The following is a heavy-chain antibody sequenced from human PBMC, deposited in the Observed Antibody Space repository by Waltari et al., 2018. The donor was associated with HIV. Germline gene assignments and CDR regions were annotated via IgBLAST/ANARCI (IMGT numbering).Heavy chain of an antibody. D-gene: IGHD3-16*01. J-gene: IGHJ4*02. V-gene: IGHV3-73*02. CDR2: IRTKPYTFAT. Sequence: VQLVESGGGLVQPGGSLKISCAASGFTFSDSAVNWVGQASGKGLEWVGHIRTKPYTFATIYAESVKGRFTFSRDDSKNTAYLEMDSLKTEYTAMYYCTTAPGGDYWGQGTLVTVSS. CDR3: TTAPGGDY. CDR1: GFTFSDSA.